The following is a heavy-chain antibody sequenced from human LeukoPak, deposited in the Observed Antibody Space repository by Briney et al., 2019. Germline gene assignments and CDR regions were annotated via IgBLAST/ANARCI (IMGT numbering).Heavy chain of an antibody. CDR3: RYFLPHFDY. V-gene: IGHV3-23*01. D-gene: IGHD2/OR15-2a*01. CDR2: ISGSGGDT. CDR1: GFNFSNYA. J-gene: IGHJ4*02. Sequence: PGGSLKLSCAAPGFNFSNYAMNWVRQAPGKGLEWVSAISGSGGDTYYADSVKGRFTISRDNSKNTLYLQMNSLRAEDTAVYYCRYFLPHFDYWGQGTLVTVSS.